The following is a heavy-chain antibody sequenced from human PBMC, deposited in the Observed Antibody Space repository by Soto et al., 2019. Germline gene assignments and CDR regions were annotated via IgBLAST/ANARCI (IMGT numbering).Heavy chain of an antibody. CDR3: ASNGRLLTLCYGMDV. CDR1: GYTFTSYG. V-gene: IGHV1-18*01. J-gene: IGHJ6*02. Sequence: ASVKVSCKASGYTFTSYGISWVRQAPGQGLEWMGWISAYNGNTNYAQELQGRVTMTTDTSTSTAYMELRSLRSDDTAVYYCASNGRLLTLCYGMDVWGQGTTVTVYS. D-gene: IGHD2-15*01. CDR2: ISAYNGNT.